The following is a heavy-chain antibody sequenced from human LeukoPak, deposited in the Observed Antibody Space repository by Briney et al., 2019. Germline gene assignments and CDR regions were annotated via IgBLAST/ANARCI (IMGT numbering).Heavy chain of an antibody. Sequence: PGGSLRLSCTASGFTFGDYAMSWFRQAPGKGLEWVGFIRSKAYGGTTEYAASVKGRFTISRDDSKSIAYLQMNSLKTEDTAVYYCTRYSSGWYRFYYYYMDVWGKGTTVTVSS. CDR1: GFTFGDYA. CDR3: TRYSSGWYRFYYYYMDV. V-gene: IGHV3-49*03. D-gene: IGHD6-19*01. CDR2: IRSKAYGGTT. J-gene: IGHJ6*03.